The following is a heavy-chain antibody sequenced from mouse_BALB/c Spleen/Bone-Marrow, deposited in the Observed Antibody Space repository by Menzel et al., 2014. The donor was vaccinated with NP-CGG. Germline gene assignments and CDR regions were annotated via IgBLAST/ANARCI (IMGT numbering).Heavy chain of an antibody. D-gene: IGHD1-1*01. CDR3: TRRDTTVERAWFAY. J-gene: IGHJ3*01. Sequence: QVQLQRSGAELVKPGASVKMSCKASGYTFTSYWMHWVKQRPGQGLEWIGTIDPSDSYTSYNQKFKGKATLTVDTSSSTAYMQLSSLTSEDSAVYYCTRRDTTVERAWFAYWGQGTLVTVSA. CDR2: IDPSDSYT. V-gene: IGHV1S127*01. CDR1: GYTFTSYW.